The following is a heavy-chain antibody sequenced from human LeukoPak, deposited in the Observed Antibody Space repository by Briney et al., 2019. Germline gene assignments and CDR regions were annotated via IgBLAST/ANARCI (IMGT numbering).Heavy chain of an antibody. CDR3: ARDPADYYDSSGYYYGWFDP. D-gene: IGHD3-22*01. V-gene: IGHV1-69*05. J-gene: IGHJ5*02. CDR2: IIPIFGTA. CDR1: GGTFSSYA. Sequence: SVKVSRKASGGTFSSYAISWVRQAPGQGLEWMGGIIPIFGTANYAQKFQGRVTITTDESTSTAYMELSSLRSEDTAVYYCARDPADYYDSSGYYYGWFDPWGQGTLVTVSS.